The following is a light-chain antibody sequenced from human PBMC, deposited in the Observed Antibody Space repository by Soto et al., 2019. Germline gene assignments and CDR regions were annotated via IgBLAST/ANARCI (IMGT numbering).Light chain of an antibody. CDR3: CSYAGSYRGV. CDR1: SSDVGGYNY. Sequence: QSALTQPRSVSGSPGQSVTISCTGTSSDVGGYNYVSWYQQHPGKAPKLMIYDVSKRPSGVPDRFSGSKSGNTASLTISGPQAEDEADYYCCSYAGSYRGVFGTGTKLTVL. V-gene: IGLV2-11*01. J-gene: IGLJ1*01. CDR2: DVS.